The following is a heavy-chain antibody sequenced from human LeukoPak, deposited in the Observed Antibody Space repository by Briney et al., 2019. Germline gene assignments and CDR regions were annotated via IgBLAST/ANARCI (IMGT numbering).Heavy chain of an antibody. CDR2: ISSSSSTI. D-gene: IGHD3-10*01. J-gene: IGHJ4*02. Sequence: GGSLRLSCAASGFTFSSYSMNWVRQAPGKGLEWVSYISSSSSTIYYADSVKGRFTISRDNAKNSLYLQMNSLRAEDTAVYYCARGSLLWFGELNYFDYWGQGTLVTVSS. CDR3: ARGSLLWFGELNYFDY. CDR1: GFTFSSYS. V-gene: IGHV3-48*04.